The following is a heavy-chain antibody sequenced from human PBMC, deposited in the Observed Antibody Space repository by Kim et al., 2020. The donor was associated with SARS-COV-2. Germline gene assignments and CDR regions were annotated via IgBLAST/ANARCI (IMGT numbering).Heavy chain of an antibody. CDR2: IKSKTDGGTT. V-gene: IGHV3-15*01. Sequence: GGSLRLSCAASGFTFSNAWMSWVRQAPGKGLEWVGRIKSKTDGGTTDYAAPVKGRFTISRDDSKNTLYLQMNSLKTEDTAVYYCTTDRAFGELTPDYWGQGTLVTVSS. J-gene: IGHJ4*02. CDR3: TTDRAFGELTPDY. CDR1: GFTFSNAW. D-gene: IGHD3-10*01.